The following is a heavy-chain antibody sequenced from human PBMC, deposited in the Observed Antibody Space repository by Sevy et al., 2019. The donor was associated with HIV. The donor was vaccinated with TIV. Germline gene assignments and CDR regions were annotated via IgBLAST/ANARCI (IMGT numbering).Heavy chain of an antibody. CDR3: AKEGERREYSSSWYGEGYYYGMDV. J-gene: IGHJ6*02. V-gene: IGHV3-23*01. CDR1: GFTFSSYA. CDR2: ISGSGGST. Sequence: GGSLRLSCAASGFTFSSYAMSWVRQAPGKGLEWVSAISGSGGSTYYADSVKGRFTISRDNSKNTLYLQMNSLRAEDTAVYYCAKEGERREYSSSWYGEGYYYGMDVWGLGTTVTVSS. D-gene: IGHD6-13*01.